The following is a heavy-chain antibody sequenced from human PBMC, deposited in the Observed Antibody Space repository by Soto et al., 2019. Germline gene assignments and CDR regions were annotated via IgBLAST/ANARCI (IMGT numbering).Heavy chain of an antibody. V-gene: IGHV4-61*01. Sequence: SETLSLTCTVSGGSVSSGSYYWSWIRQPPGKGLEWIGYIYYSGSTNYNPSLKSRVTISVDTSKNQFSLKLSSVTAADTAVYYCARLLAYCGGDCYFDYWGQGTLVTVSS. CDR1: GGSVSSGSYY. CDR3: ARLLAYCGGDCYFDY. D-gene: IGHD2-21*02. J-gene: IGHJ4*02. CDR2: IYYSGST.